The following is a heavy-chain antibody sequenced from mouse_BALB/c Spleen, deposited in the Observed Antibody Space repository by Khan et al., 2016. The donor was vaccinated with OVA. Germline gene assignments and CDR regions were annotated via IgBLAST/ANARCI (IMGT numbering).Heavy chain of an antibody. D-gene: IGHD3-2*02. CDR3: AREEALYHLDH. CDR2: IYPGTDNS. CDR1: GYIFTSYW. V-gene: IGHV1-76*01. Sequence: VELVESGAELVRPGASVKLSCKTSGYIFTSYWIHWVKQRSGQGLEWIARIYPGTDNSYYNEKFKDKATLTADKSSSTAYMQLSSLKSEDSDVYFCAREEALYHLDHWGQGTTLTVSS. J-gene: IGHJ2*01.